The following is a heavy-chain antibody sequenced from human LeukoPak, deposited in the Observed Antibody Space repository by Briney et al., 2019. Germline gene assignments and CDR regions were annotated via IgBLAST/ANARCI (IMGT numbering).Heavy chain of an antibody. CDR3: ARDKRVAVAGTYIYYYYMDV. Sequence: PSETLSLTCTVSGGSISSYYWGWIRQPPGKGLEWIGSIYYSGSTYYNPSLKSRVTISVDTSKNQFSLKLSSVTAADTAVYYCARDKRVAVAGTYIYYYYMDVWGNGTTVTISS. D-gene: IGHD6-19*01. CDR2: IYYSGST. J-gene: IGHJ6*03. V-gene: IGHV4-39*02. CDR1: GGSISSYY.